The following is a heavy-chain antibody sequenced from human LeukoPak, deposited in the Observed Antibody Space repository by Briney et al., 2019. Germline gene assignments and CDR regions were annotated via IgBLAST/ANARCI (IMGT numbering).Heavy chain of an antibody. CDR3: ARVIGYDYSHYGMDV. D-gene: IGHD5-12*01. CDR2: IKQDGSEK. J-gene: IGHJ6*02. V-gene: IGHV3-7*01. CDR1: GFTFSSYA. Sequence: GGSLRLSCAASGFTFSSYAMSWVRQAPGKGLEWVANIKQDGSEKYYVDSVKGRFTISRDNAKNSLYLQMNSLRAEDTAVYYCARVIGYDYSHYGMDVWGQGTTVTVSS.